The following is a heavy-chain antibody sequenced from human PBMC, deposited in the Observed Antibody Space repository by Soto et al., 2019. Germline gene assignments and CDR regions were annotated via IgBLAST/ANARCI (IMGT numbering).Heavy chain of an antibody. D-gene: IGHD2-15*01. CDR2: ISAYNGNT. CDR3: ARVYCSGGSCYSIDY. Sequence: GASVKVSCKASGYTFTSYGISWVRQAPGQGLEWMGWISAYNGNTNYAQKLQGRVTMTRDTSTSTVYMELSSLRSGDTAVYYCARVYCSGGSCYSIDYWGQGPWSPSP. V-gene: IGHV1-18*01. CDR1: GYTFTSYG. J-gene: IGHJ4*02.